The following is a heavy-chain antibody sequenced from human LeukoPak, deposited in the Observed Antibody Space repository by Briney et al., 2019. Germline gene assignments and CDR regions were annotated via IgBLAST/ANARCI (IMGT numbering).Heavy chain of an antibody. CDR3: ARVRYRLAETYIDY. CDR1: GYTFINNW. Sequence: ASVKVSCKASGYTFINNWMHWVRQAPGQGLEWMGWINPNSGGTNYAQKFQGRVTMTRDTSISTAYMELSRLRSDDTAVYYCARVRYRLAETYIDYWGQGTLVTVSS. D-gene: IGHD3-16*01. J-gene: IGHJ4*02. CDR2: INPNSGGT. V-gene: IGHV1-2*02.